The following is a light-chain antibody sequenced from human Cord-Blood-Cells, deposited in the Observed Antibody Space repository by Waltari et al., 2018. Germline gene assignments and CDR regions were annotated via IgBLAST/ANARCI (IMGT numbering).Light chain of an antibody. J-gene: IGKJ2*01. CDR1: QSISSY. CDR2: AAS. Sequence: DIQMTQSPSSLSACVGDRVTITCRASQSISSYLNWYQQKPGKAPKLLIYAASSLQSGVPSRFSGSGSGTDFTLTISSVQPEDFATYYCQQSYSTPRTFGQGTKLEIK. CDR3: QQSYSTPRT. V-gene: IGKV1-39*01.